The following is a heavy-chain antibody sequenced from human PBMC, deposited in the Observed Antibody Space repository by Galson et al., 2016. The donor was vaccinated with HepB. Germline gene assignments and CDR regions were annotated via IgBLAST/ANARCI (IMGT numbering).Heavy chain of an antibody. CDR2: ISYDGSNK. J-gene: IGHJ6*02. CDR3: AREGKDIVLMVYATKDYYGMDV. Sequence: SLRLSCAASGFTFSSYAMHWVRQAPGKGLEWVAVISYDGSNKYYADSVKGRLTIPRDNSKNTLYLQMNSLRAEDTAVYYCAREGKDIVLMVYATKDYYGMDVWGQGTTVTVSS. CDR1: GFTFSSYA. V-gene: IGHV3-30*04. D-gene: IGHD2-8*01.